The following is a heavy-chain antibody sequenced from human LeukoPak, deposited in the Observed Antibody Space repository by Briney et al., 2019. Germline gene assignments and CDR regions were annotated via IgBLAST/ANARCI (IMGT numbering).Heavy chain of an antibody. CDR2: IYYSGST. D-gene: IGHD6-6*01. CDR3: ARHVSSSSSAFDY. Sequence: SETLSLTCTVSGGSISSYYWNWIRQPPGEALKWIGYIYYSGSTNYNPSLKSRVTISVDTSKNQFSLKLSSVTAADTAVYYCARHVSSSSSAFDYWGQGTLVTVSS. V-gene: IGHV4-59*08. CDR1: GGSISSYY. J-gene: IGHJ4*02.